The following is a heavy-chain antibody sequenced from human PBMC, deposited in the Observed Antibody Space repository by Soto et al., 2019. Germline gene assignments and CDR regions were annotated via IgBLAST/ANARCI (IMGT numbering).Heavy chain of an antibody. CDR1: GYTLTELS. CDR3: AKEEYCSSTSCPDHY. J-gene: IGHJ4*02. D-gene: IGHD2-2*01. V-gene: IGHV1-24*01. Sequence: ASVKVSCKVSGYTLTELSMHWVRQAPGKGLEWMGGFDPEDGETIYAQKFQGRVTMTEDTSTDTAYMELSSLRSEDTAVYYCAKEEYCSSTSCPDHYWGQGTLVTVSS. CDR2: FDPEDGET.